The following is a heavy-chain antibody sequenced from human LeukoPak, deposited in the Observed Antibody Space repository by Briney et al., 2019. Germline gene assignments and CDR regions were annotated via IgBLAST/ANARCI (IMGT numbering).Heavy chain of an antibody. V-gene: IGHV4-59*08. CDR2: IYYSGST. CDR3: ARRKFSRFGESPFEY. D-gene: IGHD3-10*01. J-gene: IGHJ4*02. Sequence: PSETLSLTCTVSGGSISSYYWSWLRQPPGKGLEWLGYIYYSGSTNYNPSPKSRVTISVDTSKNQFSLKLSSVTAADTAVYYCARRKFSRFGESPFEYWGQGTLVTVSS. CDR1: GGSISSYY.